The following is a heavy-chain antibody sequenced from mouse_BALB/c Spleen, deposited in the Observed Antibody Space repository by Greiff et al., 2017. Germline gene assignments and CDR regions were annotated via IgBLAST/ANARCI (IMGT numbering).Heavy chain of an antibody. Sequence: EVQGVESGGGLVKPGGSLKLSCAASGFTFSDYYMYWVRQTPEKRLEWVATISDGGSYTYYPDSVKGRFTISRDNAKNNLYLQMSSLKSEDTAMYYCARAPGAMDYWGQGTSVTVSS. CDR2: ISDGGSYT. CDR3: ARAPGAMDY. CDR1: GFTFSDYY. J-gene: IGHJ4*01. V-gene: IGHV5-4*02. D-gene: IGHD4-1*01.